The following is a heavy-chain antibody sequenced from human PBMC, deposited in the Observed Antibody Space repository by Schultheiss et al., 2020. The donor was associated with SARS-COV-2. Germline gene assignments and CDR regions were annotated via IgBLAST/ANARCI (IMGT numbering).Heavy chain of an antibody. CDR3: ARSISAAVRGYFQH. CDR2: IWYDGSNK. J-gene: IGHJ1*01. D-gene: IGHD6-13*01. V-gene: IGHV3-33*01. Sequence: GGSLRLSCAASGFTFSSYGMHWVRQAPGKGLEWVAVIWYDGSNKYYADSVKGRFTISRDNSKNTLYLQMNSLRAEDTAVYYCARSISAAVRGYFQHWGQGTLVTVSS. CDR1: GFTFSSYG.